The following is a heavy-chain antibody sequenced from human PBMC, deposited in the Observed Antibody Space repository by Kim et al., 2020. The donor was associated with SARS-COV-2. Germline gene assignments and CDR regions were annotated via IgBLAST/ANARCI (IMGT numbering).Heavy chain of an antibody. V-gene: IGHV3-30*18. Sequence: GGSLRLSCAASGFTFSSYGMHWVRQAPGKGLEWVAVISYDGSNKYYADSVKGRFTISRDNSKNTLYLQMNSLRAEDTAVYYCAKDSSGWGYYYYGMDVWGQGTTVTVSS. J-gene: IGHJ6*02. D-gene: IGHD6-19*01. CDR3: AKDSSGWGYYYYGMDV. CDR1: GFTFSSYG. CDR2: ISYDGSNK.